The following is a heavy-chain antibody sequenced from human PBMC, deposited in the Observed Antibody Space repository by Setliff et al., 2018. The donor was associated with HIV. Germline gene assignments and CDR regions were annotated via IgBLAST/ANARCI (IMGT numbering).Heavy chain of an antibody. Sequence: SETLSHTCTVSGDSMNSVSYSWAWLRQSAGKGPEWIGHVYARGSANYNPSLTSRVTISVPTSKNQFSLNLNSVTAAGTATYYCARAKTIGSSALFLDPWGQGTPVTVSS. CDR3: ARAKTIGSSALFLDP. CDR2: VYARGSA. J-gene: IGHJ5*02. CDR1: GDSMNSVSYS. D-gene: IGHD2-2*03. V-gene: IGHV4-61*09.